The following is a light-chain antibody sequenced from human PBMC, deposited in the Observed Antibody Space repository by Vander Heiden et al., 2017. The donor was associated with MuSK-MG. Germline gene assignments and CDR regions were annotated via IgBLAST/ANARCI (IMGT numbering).Light chain of an antibody. V-gene: IGKV3-20*01. CDR3: QGYGSSPAT. CDR2: GAS. J-gene: IGKJ4*01. CDR1: QSVTSNY. Sequence: EIVLTQSPGTLSLSPGESATLSCRASQSVTSNYLAWYQQKPGQAPRLLIYGASRRATGIPDRFSGSGSGTDFTLTISRLEPEDFAVYYCQGYGSSPATLGGGTKVEIK.